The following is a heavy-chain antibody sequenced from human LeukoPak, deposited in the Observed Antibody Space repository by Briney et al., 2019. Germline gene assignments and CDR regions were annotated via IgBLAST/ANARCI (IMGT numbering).Heavy chain of an antibody. V-gene: IGHV1-18*01. CDR2: ISGYNGNT. CDR3: ARDRGGATVTSYFEY. Sequence: GASVTVSCKASGFTFINHGISWVRQAPGQGLEWMGWISGYNGNTKYTQDLQGRVTMTTDTSTTTAYMEVRSLRSDDTAVYYCARDRGGATVTSYFEYWGQGTLVTVSS. D-gene: IGHD4-17*01. J-gene: IGHJ4*02. CDR1: GFTFINHG.